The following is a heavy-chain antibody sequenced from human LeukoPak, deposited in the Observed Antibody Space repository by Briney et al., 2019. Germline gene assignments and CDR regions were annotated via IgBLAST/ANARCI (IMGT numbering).Heavy chain of an antibody. CDR2: MNPNSGNT. D-gene: IGHD3-10*01. CDR1: GYTFTGYY. V-gene: IGHV1-8*02. CDR3: ARPRYYGSGSPLLFDP. J-gene: IGHJ5*02. Sequence: GASVKVSCKASGYTFTGYYMHWVRQATGQGLEWMGWMNPNSGNTGYAQKFQGRVTMTRNTSISTAYMELSSLGSEDTAVYYCARPRYYGSGSPLLFDPWGQGTLVTVSS.